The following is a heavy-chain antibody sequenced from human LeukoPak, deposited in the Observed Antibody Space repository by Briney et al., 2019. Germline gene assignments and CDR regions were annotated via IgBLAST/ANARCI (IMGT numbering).Heavy chain of an antibody. D-gene: IGHD6-6*01. J-gene: IGHJ5*02. CDR3: ARSPQLLWFDP. CDR2: IYTSGST. Sequence: PSETLSLTCTVSGGSISSGSYYWSWLRQPAGKGLEWIGRIYTSGSTNYNPSLKSRVTISVDTSKNQFSLKLSSVTAADTAVYYCARSPQLLWFDPWGQGTLVTVSS. V-gene: IGHV4-61*02. CDR1: GGSISSGSYY.